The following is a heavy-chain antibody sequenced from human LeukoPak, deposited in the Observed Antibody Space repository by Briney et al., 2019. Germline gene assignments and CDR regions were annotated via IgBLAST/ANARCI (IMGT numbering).Heavy chain of an antibody. CDR1: GYTFTSYG. J-gene: IGHJ6*03. D-gene: IGHD1-26*01. Sequence: ASVKVSCKASGYTFTSYGISWVRQAPGQGLECMGWISAYNGNTNYAQKLQGRVTTTTDTSTSTAYMELRSLRSDDTAVYYCARRGGGSYLFLNYYYYMDVWGKGTTVTVSS. CDR3: ARRGGGSYLFLNYYYYMDV. CDR2: ISAYNGNT. V-gene: IGHV1-18*01.